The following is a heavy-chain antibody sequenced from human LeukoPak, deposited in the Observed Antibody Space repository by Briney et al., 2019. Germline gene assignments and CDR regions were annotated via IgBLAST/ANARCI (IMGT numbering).Heavy chain of an antibody. D-gene: IGHD2-2*01. J-gene: IGHJ6*03. CDR3: ARERCSSTSCYFVFGYYYYYMDV. CDR1: GGSFSGYY. V-gene: IGHV4-34*01. CDR2: INHSGST. Sequence: SETLSLTCAVYGGSFSGYYWSWIRQPPGKGLEWIGEINHSGSTNYNPSFKSRVTISVDTSKNQFSLKLSSVTAADTAVYYCARERCSSTSCYFVFGYYYYYMDVWGKGTTVTVSS.